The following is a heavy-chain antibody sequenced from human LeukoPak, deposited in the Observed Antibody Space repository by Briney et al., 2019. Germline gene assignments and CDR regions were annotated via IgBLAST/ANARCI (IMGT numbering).Heavy chain of an antibody. CDR2: IRYDGSNK. Sequence: PGGSLRLSCAASGFTFSSYGMHWVRQAPGKGLEWVAFIRYDGSNKYYADSVKGRFTISRDNSKNTLYLQMNSLRAEDTAVYYCARGTEQLVRYWGQGTLVTVSS. J-gene: IGHJ4*02. CDR1: GFTFSSYG. D-gene: IGHD6-6*01. V-gene: IGHV3-30*02. CDR3: ARGTEQLVRY.